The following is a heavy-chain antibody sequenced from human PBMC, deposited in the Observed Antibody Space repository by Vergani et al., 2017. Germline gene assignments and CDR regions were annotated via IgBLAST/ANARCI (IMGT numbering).Heavy chain of an antibody. J-gene: IGHJ4*02. Sequence: QVQLVQSGAEVKKPGSSVKVSCKASVGTFSSYSTGGVRDAPGQGLEWMGRIIPIFGTANYAQNFQGRVTITADESKSTAYMVLSSLGSEETAMYYCAGENIVVAAYSEGYFDYWGQGTLVTVSS. D-gene: IGHD2-15*01. CDR3: AGENIVVAAYSEGYFDY. CDR1: VGTFSSYS. V-gene: IGHV1-69*13. CDR2: IIPIFGTA.